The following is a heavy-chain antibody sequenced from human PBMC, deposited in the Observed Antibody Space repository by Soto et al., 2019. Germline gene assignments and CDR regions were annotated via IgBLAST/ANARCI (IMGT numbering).Heavy chain of an antibody. CDR1: GGSISSYY. J-gene: IGHJ6*03. Sequence: SETLSLTCTVSGGSISSYYWSWIWQSPGKGLEWIGYIYYSGSTNYNPSLKSRVTISVDTSKNQFSLKLSSVTAADTAVYYCALARIAGKYYYYYYYMDVWGKGTTVTVS. V-gene: IGHV4-59*01. CDR3: ALARIAGKYYYYYYYMDV. CDR2: IYYSGST. D-gene: IGHD6-13*01.